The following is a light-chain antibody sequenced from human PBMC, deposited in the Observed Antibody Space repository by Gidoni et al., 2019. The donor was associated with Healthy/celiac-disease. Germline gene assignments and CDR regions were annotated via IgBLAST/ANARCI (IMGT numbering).Light chain of an antibody. CDR3: QAWDSSTYVV. CDR1: KLGDKY. CDR2: QDS. J-gene: IGLJ2*01. Sequence: SYELTQQPSVSVSPEQTASITCSGDKLGDKYACWSHQTPGQSPVLVIYQDSKRPSGIPERFSGSNSGNTATLTISGTQAMDEADYYCQAWDSSTYVVFGGGTKLSVL. V-gene: IGLV3-1*01.